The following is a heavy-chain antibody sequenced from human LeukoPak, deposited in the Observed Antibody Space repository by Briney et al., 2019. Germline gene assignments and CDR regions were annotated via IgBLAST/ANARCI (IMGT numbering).Heavy chain of an antibody. CDR1: GYTLSSYA. CDR2: IIPIFGTT. J-gene: IGHJ6*03. CDR3: ASRDYSGSHYSHYPHYYMDV. Sequence: SVKVSCKASGYTLSSYAISWVRQAPGQGLEWMGGIIPIFGTTNYAQQFQGRLTITADESTNTAYMELSSLRSEDTAVYYCASRDYSGSHYSHYPHYYMDVWGKGTTVTVS. V-gene: IGHV1-69*01. D-gene: IGHD3-10*01.